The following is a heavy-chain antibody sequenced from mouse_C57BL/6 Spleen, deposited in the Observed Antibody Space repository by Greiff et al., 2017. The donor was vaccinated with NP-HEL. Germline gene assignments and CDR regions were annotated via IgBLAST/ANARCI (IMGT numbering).Heavy chain of an antibody. V-gene: IGHV2-2*01. Sequence: VKVVESGPGLVQPSQSLSITCTVSGFSLTSYGVHWVRQSPGKGLEWLGVIWSGGSTDYNAAFISRLSISKDNSKSQVFFKMNSLQADDTAIYYCARDYYGTLGNNFDYWGQGTTLTVSS. CDR1: GFSLTSYG. CDR2: IWSGGST. J-gene: IGHJ2*01. CDR3: ARDYYGTLGNNFDY. D-gene: IGHD1-1*01.